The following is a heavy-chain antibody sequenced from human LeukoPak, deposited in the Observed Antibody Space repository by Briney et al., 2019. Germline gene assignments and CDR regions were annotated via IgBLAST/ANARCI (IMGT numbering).Heavy chain of an antibody. Sequence: SETLSLTCSVSGGSISSESYYWGWIRPSPGKGLEWIGNAFYSGRAYYNPSLKSRVTISVDTSKSQFSLKVTSAIAADTAVYYCAGSFGAATGSLDYWGQGILDTVSS. CDR1: GGSISSESYY. D-gene: IGHD3-16*01. CDR2: AFYSGRA. CDR3: AGSFGAATGSLDY. J-gene: IGHJ4*02. V-gene: IGHV4-39*01.